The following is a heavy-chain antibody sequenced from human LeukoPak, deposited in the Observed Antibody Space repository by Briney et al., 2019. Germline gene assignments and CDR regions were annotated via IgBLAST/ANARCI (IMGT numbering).Heavy chain of an antibody. V-gene: IGHV3-53*01. J-gene: IGHJ4*02. CDR2: IYSGGST. D-gene: IGHD6-19*01. Sequence: ETLSLTCAVYGGSFSGYYWSWVRQAPGKGLEWVSVIYSGGSTYYADSVKGRFTISRDNSKNTLYLQMNSLRAEDTAVYYCARGLWQWLADYWGQGTLVTVSS. CDR1: GGSFSGYY. CDR3: ARGLWQWLADY.